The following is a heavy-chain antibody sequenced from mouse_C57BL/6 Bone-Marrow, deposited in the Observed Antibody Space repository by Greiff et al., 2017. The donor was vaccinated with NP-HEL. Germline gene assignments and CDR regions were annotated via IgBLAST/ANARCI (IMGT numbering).Heavy chain of an antibody. CDR3: ARQPTIVTIGDYYAMDY. J-gene: IGHJ4*01. Sequence: VQLQQSGPGLVQPSQSLSITCTASGFSLTSYGVHWVRQSPGKGLEWLGVIWRGGSTDYNAAFMSRLRTTKDNTKNKVFFKMNSLQADDTAIYYGARQPTIVTIGDYYAMDYWGQGTSVTVSS. V-gene: IGHV2-5*01. CDR2: IWRGGST. D-gene: IGHD2-5*01. CDR1: GFSLTSYG.